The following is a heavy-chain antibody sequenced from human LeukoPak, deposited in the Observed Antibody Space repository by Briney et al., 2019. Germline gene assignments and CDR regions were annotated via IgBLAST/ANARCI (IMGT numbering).Heavy chain of an antibody. V-gene: IGHV4-30-2*01. J-gene: IGHJ4*02. Sequence: SQTLSLTCAVSGGPISSGGYSWSWIRQPPGKGLEWIGYIYHSGSTYYNPSLKSRVTISVDRSKNQFSLKLSSVTAADTAVYYCARVPHRGFFDYWGQGTLVTVSS. CDR1: GGPISSGGYS. D-gene: IGHD5-12*01. CDR2: IYHSGST. CDR3: ARVPHRGFFDY.